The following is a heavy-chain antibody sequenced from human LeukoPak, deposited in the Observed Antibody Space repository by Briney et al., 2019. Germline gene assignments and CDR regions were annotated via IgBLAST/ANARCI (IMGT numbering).Heavy chain of an antibody. V-gene: IGHV4-59*08. J-gene: IGHJ3*02. CDR3: ARQVGYYDSSGYSDDAFDI. Sequence: ETLSLTSTLSRGAISIDYWSWSPEPPGAGEGWRGCIYYIGSTNYNPSLKSRVTISVDTSKNQFSLKLSSVTAADTAVYYCARQVGYYDSSGYSDDAFDIWGQGTMVTVSS. D-gene: IGHD3-22*01. CDR1: RGAISIDY. CDR2: IYYIGST.